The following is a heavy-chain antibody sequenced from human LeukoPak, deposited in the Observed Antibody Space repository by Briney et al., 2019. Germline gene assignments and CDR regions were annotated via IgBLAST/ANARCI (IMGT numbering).Heavy chain of an antibody. CDR3: ASIFGSSALYYYYGMDV. CDR2: IIPIFGTA. V-gene: IGHV1-69*13. D-gene: IGHD6-25*01. J-gene: IGHJ6*02. Sequence: SVKVSCKASGGTFSSYAISWVRQAPGQGLEWMGGIIPIFGTANYAQKFQGRVTITADESTSTADMELSSLRSEDTAVYYCASIFGSSALYYYYGMDVWGQGTTVTVSS. CDR1: GGTFSSYA.